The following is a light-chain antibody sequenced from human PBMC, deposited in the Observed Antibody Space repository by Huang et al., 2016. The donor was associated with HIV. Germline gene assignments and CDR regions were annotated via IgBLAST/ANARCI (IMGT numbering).Light chain of an antibody. CDR3: QQYDNWPPT. J-gene: IGKJ1*01. V-gene: IGKV3-15*01. CDR1: QSVRSN. Sequence: EIVMTQSPATLSVSPGERATLSCRASQSVRSNLAWYQQRPGQPPRILIYSASLRATNVPARFSGSGSGTEFTLTISSLQSEDFVVYCCQQYDNWPPTFGQGTKVEIK. CDR2: SAS.